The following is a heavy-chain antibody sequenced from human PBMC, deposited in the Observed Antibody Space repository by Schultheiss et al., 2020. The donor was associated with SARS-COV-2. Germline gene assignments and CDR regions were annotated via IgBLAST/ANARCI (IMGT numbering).Heavy chain of an antibody. CDR3: AKDSQGITGLYYYYGMDV. CDR1: GFTFSIYA. Sequence: GESLKISCAASGFTFSIYAMHWVRQAPGKGLEWVAVISYDGSNKYYADSVKGRFTISRDNSKNTLYLQMNSLRAEDTAVYYCAKDSQGITGLYYYYGMDVWGQGTTVTVAS. J-gene: IGHJ6*02. CDR2: ISYDGSNK. D-gene: IGHD1-20*01. V-gene: IGHV3-30*04.